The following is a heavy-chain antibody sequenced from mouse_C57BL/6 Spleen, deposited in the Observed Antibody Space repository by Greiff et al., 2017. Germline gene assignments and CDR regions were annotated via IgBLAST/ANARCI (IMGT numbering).Heavy chain of an antibody. CDR2: IHPNSGST. CDR1: GYTFTSYW. CDR3: ARGGPLDSKDY. V-gene: IGHV1-64*01. Sequence: QVQLQQPGAELVKPGASVKLSCTASGYTFTSYWMHWVKQRPGQGLEWIGMIHPNSGSTNYNQKFKSKATLTVDKASSTAYMQLSRLTSEDSAVYYCARGGPLDSKDYWGQGTSGTGSS. J-gene: IGHJ4*01. D-gene: IGHD4-1*01.